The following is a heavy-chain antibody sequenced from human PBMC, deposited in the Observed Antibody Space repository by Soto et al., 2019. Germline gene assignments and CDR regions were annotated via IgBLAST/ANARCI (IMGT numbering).Heavy chain of an antibody. Sequence: PGGSLEISCKGSGYSFTSYWISWVRQMPGKGLEWMGRIDPSDSYTNYSPSFQGHVTISADKSISTAYLQWSSLKASDTAMYYCARHRAATLAYWGQGTLVTVSS. J-gene: IGHJ4*02. V-gene: IGHV5-10-1*01. D-gene: IGHD6-25*01. CDR2: IDPSDSYT. CDR3: ARHRAATLAY. CDR1: GYSFTSYW.